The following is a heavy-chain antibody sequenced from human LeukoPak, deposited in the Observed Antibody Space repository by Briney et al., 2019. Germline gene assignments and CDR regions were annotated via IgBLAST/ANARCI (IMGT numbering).Heavy chain of an antibody. CDR2: IGATGAGT. Sequence: GGSLRLSCAASGFTFSSHVMSWVRQAPGKGLEWVSAIGATGAGTYYADSVKGRFAISRDNSKNTLYLQMNSLRAEDTAVYYCANRVGYSYGAWGQGTLVTVSS. V-gene: IGHV3-23*01. CDR3: ANRVGYSYGA. CDR1: GFTFSSHV. D-gene: IGHD5-18*01. J-gene: IGHJ5*02.